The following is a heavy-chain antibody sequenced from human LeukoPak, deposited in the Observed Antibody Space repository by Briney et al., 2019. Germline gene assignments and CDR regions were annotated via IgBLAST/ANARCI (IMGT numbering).Heavy chain of an antibody. D-gene: IGHD2-15*01. CDR3: ARVLRYCSGGNCYSGGLGYMDV. Sequence: GGSLRLSCAASGFTFSDYNMRWIRQAPGKGLEWVSSISRSGSTKYYADSVKGRFTISRDNAKNLLFLQMNSLRAEDTAVYYCARVLRYCSGGNCYSGGLGYMDVWGKGTTVTISS. CDR2: ISRSGSTK. J-gene: IGHJ6*03. CDR1: GFTFSDYN. V-gene: IGHV3-11*01.